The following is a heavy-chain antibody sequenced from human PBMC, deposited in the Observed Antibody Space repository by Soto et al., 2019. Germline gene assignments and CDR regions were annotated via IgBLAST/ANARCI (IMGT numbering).Heavy chain of an antibody. V-gene: IGHV4-59*01. CDR2: IYYSGST. J-gene: IGHJ6*02. CDR3: ARESGYCSSTSCSSTYYYGMDV. D-gene: IGHD2-2*01. Sequence: QVQLQESGPGLVKPSETLSLTCTVSGGSISSYYWCWMRQPPGKGLEWIGYIYYSGSTNYNTSLKSRVTISIDTSQNQVSLKLSSVTAADTALYDCARESGYCSSTSCSSTYYYGMDVWGQGTTVTVSS. CDR1: GGSISSYY.